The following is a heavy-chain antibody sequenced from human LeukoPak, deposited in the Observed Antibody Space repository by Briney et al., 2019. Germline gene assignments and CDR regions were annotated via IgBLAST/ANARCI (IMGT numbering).Heavy chain of an antibody. Sequence: ASVKVSCKASGGTFSSYAISWVRQAPGQGLEWMGGIIPIFGTANYAQKFQGRVTITADESTSTAYMELSSLRSEDTAVYYCARVQHYYDSSDIPLYYFDYWGQGTLVTVSS. CDR1: GGTFSSYA. CDR3: ARVQHYYDSSDIPLYYFDY. J-gene: IGHJ4*02. D-gene: IGHD3-22*01. CDR2: IIPIFGTA. V-gene: IGHV1-69*13.